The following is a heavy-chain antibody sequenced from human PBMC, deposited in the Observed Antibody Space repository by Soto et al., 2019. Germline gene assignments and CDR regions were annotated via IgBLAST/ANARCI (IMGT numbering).Heavy chain of an antibody. CDR2: INHSGSS. V-gene: IGHV4-34*01. J-gene: IGHJ4*02. CDR3: ARGDIVATIVY. CDR1: GGSFSAFY. D-gene: IGHD5-12*01. Sequence: QVQLQQWGAGLLKPSETLSLTCTVSGGSFSAFYWSWIRQPPGKGLEWIGDINHSGSSNYNPSLKSRVTLSLDTSTNHFSLMLSSVTAADTALYYCARGDIVATIVYWGQGTLVTVSS.